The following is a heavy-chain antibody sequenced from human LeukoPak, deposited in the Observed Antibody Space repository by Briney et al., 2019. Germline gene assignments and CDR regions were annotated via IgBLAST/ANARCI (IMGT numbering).Heavy chain of an antibody. D-gene: IGHD5-18*01. Sequence: ASVKVSCKASGYTFTSYDINWVRQATGQGLEWMGWMNPNSGNTGYAQKFQGRVTMTRNTSISTAYMELSSLRAEDTAVYYCAKDFGSYGPTLDYWGQGTLVTVSS. J-gene: IGHJ4*02. CDR3: AKDFGSYGPTLDY. V-gene: IGHV1-8*01. CDR2: MNPNSGNT. CDR1: GYTFTSYD.